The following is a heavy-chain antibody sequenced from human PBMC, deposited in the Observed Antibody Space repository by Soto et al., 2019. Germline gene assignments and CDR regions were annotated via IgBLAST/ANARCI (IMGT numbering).Heavy chain of an antibody. J-gene: IGHJ2*01. D-gene: IGHD6-19*01. Sequence: QVQLVQSGAEVKKPGASVQVSCRASGYTFNGYYLHWVRQAPGEGPEWMGWINPHTGGTNYAQKFEGRVTMTGDTSISIAYMELTRLRPDDTALYYCARDGXXXRQTVAGTLHWFFDFWGRGTQVTVSS. V-gene: IGHV1-2*02. CDR1: GYTFNGYY. CDR2: INPHTGGT. CDR3: ARDGXXXRQTVAGTLHWFFDF.